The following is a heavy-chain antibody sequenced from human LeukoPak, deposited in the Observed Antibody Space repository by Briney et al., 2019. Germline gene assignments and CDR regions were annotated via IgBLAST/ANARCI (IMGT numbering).Heavy chain of an antibody. CDR3: AKVSTVVPAVLRGAFDI. CDR2: ISISGGST. D-gene: IGHD2-2*01. V-gene: IGHV3-23*01. Sequence: GGSLRLSCAASGFTFINYDMTWVRQAPGKGLEWVSGISISGGSTYYPDSVKGRFTISRDNSKNTLYLQMNSLRAEDTAIYYCAKVSTVVPAVLRGAFDIWGQGTMVTVSS. CDR1: GFTFINYD. J-gene: IGHJ3*02.